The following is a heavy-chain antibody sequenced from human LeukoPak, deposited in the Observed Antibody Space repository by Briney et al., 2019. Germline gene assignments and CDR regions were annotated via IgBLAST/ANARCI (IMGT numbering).Heavy chain of an antibody. CDR2: ISSGSNTI. CDR1: GFTFSIYS. CDR3: ARSGGFDF. J-gene: IGHJ4*02. Sequence: AGGSLRLSCAVSGFTFSIYSMNWVRQAPGKGLEWASYISSGSNTIYYADSVKGRFTISRDNAKNSLYLQMNSLRAEDTAVYYCARSGGFDFWGQGTLVTVSS. V-gene: IGHV3-48*01.